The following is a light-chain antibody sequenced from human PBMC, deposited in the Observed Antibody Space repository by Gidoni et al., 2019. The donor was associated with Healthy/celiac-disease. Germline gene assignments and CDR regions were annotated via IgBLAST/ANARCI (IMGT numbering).Light chain of an antibody. CDR1: QSGLYSSNNKND. CDR2: WAS. Sequence: DIVMTQSPDSLAVSLGERATINSKSSQSGLYSSNNKNDLAWYQQKPGQPPKLLIYWASTRESGVPDRFSGSGSGTDFTLTISSLQAEDVAVYYCQQYYSTPYTFGQGTKLEIK. V-gene: IGKV4-1*01. J-gene: IGKJ2*01. CDR3: QQYYSTPYT.